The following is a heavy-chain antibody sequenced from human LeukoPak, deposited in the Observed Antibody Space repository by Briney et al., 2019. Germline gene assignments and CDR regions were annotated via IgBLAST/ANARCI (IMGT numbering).Heavy chain of an antibody. D-gene: IGHD6-13*01. V-gene: IGHV1-2*02. CDR3: ARDPAAAGTKTHDEYYYYYYMDV. J-gene: IGHJ6*03. CDR2: INPNSGGT. CDR1: GYTFTGYY. Sequence: ASVKVSCKASGYTFTGYYMHWVRQAPGQGLEWMGWINPNSGGTNYAQKFQGRVTMTRDTSISTAYMELSRLRSDDTAVYYCARDPAAAGTKTHDEYYYYYYMDVWGKGTTVTISS.